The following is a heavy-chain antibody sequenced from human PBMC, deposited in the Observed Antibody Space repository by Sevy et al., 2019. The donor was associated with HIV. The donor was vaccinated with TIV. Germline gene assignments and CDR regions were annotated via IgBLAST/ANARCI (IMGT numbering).Heavy chain of an antibody. J-gene: IGHJ2*01. Sequence: ASVKVSCKASGYIFSDYYLHWVRQAPGQGLEWLGWINPNNGGTNYAQSFQGRVTMARDTSISTAYMELRNLRSDDTAVYYCARSLGRGVPGFWYFDLWGRGTLVTVSS. CDR1: GYIFSDYY. D-gene: IGHD3-10*01. CDR2: INPNNGGT. CDR3: ARSLGRGVPGFWYFDL. V-gene: IGHV1-2*02.